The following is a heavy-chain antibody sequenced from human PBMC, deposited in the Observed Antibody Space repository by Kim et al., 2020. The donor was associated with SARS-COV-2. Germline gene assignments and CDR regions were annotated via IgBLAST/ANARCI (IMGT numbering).Heavy chain of an antibody. Sequence: YVEARKGRFTTSRDNAKNALYLQRNSLRVEDTAVYYCARGGYSNFDFWGQGTLVTVSS. CDR3: ARGGYSNFDF. J-gene: IGHJ4*02. D-gene: IGHD2-21*01. V-gene: IGHV3-7*01.